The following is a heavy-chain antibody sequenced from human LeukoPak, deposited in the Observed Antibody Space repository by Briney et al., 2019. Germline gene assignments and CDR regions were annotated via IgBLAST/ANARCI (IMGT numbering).Heavy chain of an antibody. CDR1: GYTFTNYD. CDR2: MNPNTGNT. J-gene: IGHJ3*02. Sequence: ASVKLSCKASGYTFTNYDINWVRQAPGQGLEWMGWMNPNTGNTGSVQQFQGRVTMTRDTSTNTAYMELSSLRSEDTAVYYCARGQGNTWLNHAFDIWGQGTLVTVSS. D-gene: IGHD5-12*01. CDR3: ARGQGNTWLNHAFDI. V-gene: IGHV1-8*01.